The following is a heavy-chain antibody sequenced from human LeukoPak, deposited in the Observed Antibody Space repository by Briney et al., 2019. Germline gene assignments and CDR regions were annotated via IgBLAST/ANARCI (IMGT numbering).Heavy chain of an antibody. V-gene: IGHV4-34*01. Sequence: SETLSLTCAVYGGSFSGYYWSWIRQPPGKGLEWIGSIYYSGSTYYNPSLKSRVTISVDTSKNQFSLKLSSVTAADTAVYYCAIGPIFGVVGPPGAFDIWGQGTMVTVSS. D-gene: IGHD3-3*01. CDR2: IYYSGST. J-gene: IGHJ3*02. CDR1: GGSFSGYY. CDR3: AIGPIFGVVGPPGAFDI.